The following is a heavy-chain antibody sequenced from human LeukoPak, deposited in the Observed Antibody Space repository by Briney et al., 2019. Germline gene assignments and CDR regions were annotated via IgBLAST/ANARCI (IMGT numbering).Heavy chain of an antibody. CDR1: GGSISSGDYY. CDR2: IYYSGSP. Sequence: PSETLSLTCTVSGGSISSGDYYWSWIRQPPGKGLEWIGYIYYSGSPYYNPSLKSRVTISVDTSKNQFSLKLSSVTAADTAVYYCARKYSSGWYGPFDYWGQGTLVTVSS. J-gene: IGHJ4*02. V-gene: IGHV4-30-4*08. CDR3: ARKYSSGWYGPFDY. D-gene: IGHD6-19*01.